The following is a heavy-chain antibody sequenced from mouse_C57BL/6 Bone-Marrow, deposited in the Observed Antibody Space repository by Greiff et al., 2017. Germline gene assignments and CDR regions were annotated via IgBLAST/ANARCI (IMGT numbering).Heavy chain of an antibody. Sequence: VQLKESVAELVRPGASVKLSCTASGFNIKNTYMHWVQQRPEQGLEWIGRIDPANGNAKNAPKFPGKATINADTSSNTAYLQLSSLTSEDTAIYYCAGGVATRDYWGQGTTLTVSS. CDR2: IDPANGNA. V-gene: IGHV14-3*01. J-gene: IGHJ2*01. CDR1: GFNIKNTY. D-gene: IGHD1-1*02. CDR3: AGGVATRDY.